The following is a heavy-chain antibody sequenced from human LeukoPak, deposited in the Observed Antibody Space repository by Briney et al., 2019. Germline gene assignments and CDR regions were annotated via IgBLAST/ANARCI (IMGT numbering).Heavy chain of an antibody. D-gene: IGHD3-3*01. V-gene: IGHV3-23*01. Sequence: GGSLRLSCAASGFTFSSYAMSWVRQAPGKGLEWVSAISGSGGSTYYADSVKGRFTISRDNSKNTLYLHMNSLRAEDTAVYYCAGGVVIIEIDYWGQGTLVTVSS. CDR2: ISGSGGST. CDR1: GFTFSSYA. CDR3: AGGVVIIEIDY. J-gene: IGHJ4*02.